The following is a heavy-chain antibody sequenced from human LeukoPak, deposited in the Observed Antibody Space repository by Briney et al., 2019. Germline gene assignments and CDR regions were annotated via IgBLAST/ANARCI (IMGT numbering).Heavy chain of an antibody. CDR1: GGSISSSSHY. V-gene: IGHV4-39*07. CDR2: IYYSGSA. CDR3: ARDADYDSSGYYFDAFDI. Sequence: SETLSLTCNVSGGSISSSSHYWGWIRQPPGKGLEWIGSIYYSGSAYYNPSLKSRVTISVDTSKKQFSLSLSSVTAADTAVYYCARDADYDSSGYYFDAFDIWGQGTMVTVSS. J-gene: IGHJ3*02. D-gene: IGHD3-22*01.